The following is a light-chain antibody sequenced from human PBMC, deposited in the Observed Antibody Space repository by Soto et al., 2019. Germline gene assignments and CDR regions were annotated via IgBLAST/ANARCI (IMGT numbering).Light chain of an antibody. CDR1: SSDSGAYNY. V-gene: IGLV2-14*01. Sequence: QSALTQPASVSGSPGQSIAISCTGTSSDSGAYNYVSWYQQHPGKAPKLMIYEVSNRPSGVSDRFSGSKSGNTASLTISGLQAEDEADYYCSSFATTSTLLFGGGTKL. CDR2: EVS. J-gene: IGLJ3*02. CDR3: SSFATTSTLL.